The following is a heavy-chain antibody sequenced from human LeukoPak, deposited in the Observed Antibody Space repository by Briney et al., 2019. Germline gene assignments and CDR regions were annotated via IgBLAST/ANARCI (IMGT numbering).Heavy chain of an antibody. V-gene: IGHV3-23*01. D-gene: IGHD3-10*01. CDR1: GFTFSSYA. CDR2: ISGSGGST. Sequence: GGSLRLSCAASGFTFSSYAMSWVRQAPGKGLEGVSAISGSGGSTYYADSVKGRFTISRDNSKNTLYLQMNSLRAEDTAVYYCAKDNEYYGSGSYLGYWGQGTLVTVSS. J-gene: IGHJ4*02. CDR3: AKDNEYYGSGSYLGY.